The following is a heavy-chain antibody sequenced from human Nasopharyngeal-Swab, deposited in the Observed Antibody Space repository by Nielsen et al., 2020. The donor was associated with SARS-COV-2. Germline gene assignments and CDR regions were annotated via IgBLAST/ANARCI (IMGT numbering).Heavy chain of an antibody. J-gene: IGHJ4*02. D-gene: IGHD6-13*01. CDR3: ARKLQLVRLFDY. V-gene: IGHV1-2*06. Sequence: ASVKVSCKTSGYTFTAYYIHWVRQAPGQGLEWMGRINPNTGGTNYAQNFQGRVTMTRDTSLSTAYMELSSLRSADTAIYYCARKLQLVRLFDYWGQGTLVTVSS. CDR1: GYTFTAYY. CDR2: INPNTGGT.